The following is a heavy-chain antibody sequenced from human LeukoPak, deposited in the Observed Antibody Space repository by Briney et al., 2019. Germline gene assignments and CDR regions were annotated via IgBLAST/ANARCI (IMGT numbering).Heavy chain of an antibody. Sequence: GGSLRLSCAASRFTFSNAWMSWIRQAPGKGLEWVSYITGSSYTNYADSVKGRFTISRDNAKSSLYLQMNSLRAEDTAVYYCAREYCYHHAYWGQGTLVTVSS. CDR1: RFTFSNAW. CDR3: AREYCYHHAY. J-gene: IGHJ4*02. V-gene: IGHV3-11*05. D-gene: IGHD2-21*01. CDR2: ITGSSYT.